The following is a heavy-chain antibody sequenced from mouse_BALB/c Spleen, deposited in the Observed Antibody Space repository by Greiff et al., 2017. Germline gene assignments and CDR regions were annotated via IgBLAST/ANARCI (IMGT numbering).Heavy chain of an antibody. CDR1: GFNIKDTY. CDR2: IDPANGNT. V-gene: IGHV14-3*02. D-gene: IGHD4-1*02. J-gene: IGHJ4*01. Sequence: EVQLQQSGAELVKPGASVKLSCTASGFNIKDTYMHWVKQRPEQGLEWIGRIDPANGNTKYDPKFQGKATITADTSSNTAYLQLSSLTSEDTAVYYCASNCYYAMDYWGQGTSVTVSS. CDR3: ASNCYYAMDY.